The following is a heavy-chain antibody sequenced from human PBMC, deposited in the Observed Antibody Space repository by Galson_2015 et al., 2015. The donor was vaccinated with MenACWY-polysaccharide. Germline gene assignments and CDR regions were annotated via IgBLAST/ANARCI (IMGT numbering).Heavy chain of an antibody. J-gene: IGHJ4*02. CDR2: IKQDGGDK. V-gene: IGHV3-7*01. Sequence: SLRLSCAASGFTFSNYWMSWVRQSPGKGLEWVANIKQDGGDKNYVDSVKGRFTISRDNAKNSLYLQMNSLRAEDTAVYYCARPKGDYWGQGILVTVSS. CDR3: ARPKGDY. CDR1: GFTFSNYW.